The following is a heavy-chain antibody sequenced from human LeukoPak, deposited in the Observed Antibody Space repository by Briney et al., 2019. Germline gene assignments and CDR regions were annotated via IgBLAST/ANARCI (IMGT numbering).Heavy chain of an antibody. CDR3: ARVVEYSSSSGDDY. J-gene: IGHJ4*02. D-gene: IGHD6-6*01. CDR1: GFTFSTYA. V-gene: IGHV3-21*01. Sequence: GGSLRLSCAASGFTFSTYAMSWVRQAPGKGLEWVSLISSSGSNTYYADSVKGRFTISRDNAKNSLYLQMNSLRAEDTAVYYCARVVEYSSSSGDDYWGQGTLVTVSS. CDR2: ISSSGSNT.